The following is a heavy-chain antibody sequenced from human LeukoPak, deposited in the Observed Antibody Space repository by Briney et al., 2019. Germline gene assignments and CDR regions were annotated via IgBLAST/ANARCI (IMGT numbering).Heavy chain of an antibody. CDR3: ARDTGDAYSSGWYRSGYYYYYMDV. V-gene: IGHV4-59*01. CDR2: IYYSGRT. Sequence: SETLSLTCSVSGGSISSYYWSWIRQPPGRGLEWIGYIYYSGRTSYNPSLKSRVTISVDTSKNQFSLRLSSVTAADTAVYYCARDTGDAYSSGWYRSGYYYYYMDVWGKGTTVTVSS. CDR1: GGSISSYY. J-gene: IGHJ6*03. D-gene: IGHD6-19*01.